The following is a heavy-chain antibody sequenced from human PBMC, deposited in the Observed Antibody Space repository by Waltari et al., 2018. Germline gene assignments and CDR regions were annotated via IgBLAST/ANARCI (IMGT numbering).Heavy chain of an antibody. CDR1: GFSFPSSA. Sequence: EVQLLESGGALVQPGGSLRLSCAASGFSFPSSAWVWVRQAPGKGLEWVSIIYSGGSTYYADSVKGRFTVSRDNSKNTLYLEMHSLRTEDTAVYYCARTGRGNHYDSSDFQYWGQGTLVTVSS. CDR2: IIYSGGST. D-gene: IGHD3-22*01. J-gene: IGHJ1*01. V-gene: IGHV3-23*03. CDR3: ARTGRGNHYDSSDFQY.